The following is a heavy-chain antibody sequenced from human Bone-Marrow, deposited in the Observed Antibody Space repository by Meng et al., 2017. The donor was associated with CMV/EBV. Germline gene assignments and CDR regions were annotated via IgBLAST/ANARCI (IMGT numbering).Heavy chain of an antibody. CDR1: GFTFDDYA. CDR2: ISWNSGSI. V-gene: IGHV3-9*01. D-gene: IGHD3-3*01. J-gene: IGHJ5*02. Sequence: SLKISCAASGFTFDDYAMHWVRQAPGKGLEWVSGISWNSGSIGYADSVKGRFTISRDNSKNTLYLQMNSLRAEDTAVYYCARLTILKDDWFYPWGQGTLVTVSS. CDR3: ARLTILKDDWFYP.